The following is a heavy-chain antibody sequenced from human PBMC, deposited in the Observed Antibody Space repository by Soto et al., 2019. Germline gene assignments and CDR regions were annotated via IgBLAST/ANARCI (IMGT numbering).Heavy chain of an antibody. V-gene: IGHV1-3*01. D-gene: IGHD5-18*01. Sequence: ASVKVSCKASGYTFTSYAMHWVRQAPGQRLEWMGWINAGNGNTKYSQKFQGRVTITRDTSASTAYMELSSLRSEDTAVYYCARPLVDTAAAFDIWGQGTMVTVSS. CDR3: ARPLVDTAAAFDI. J-gene: IGHJ3*02. CDR2: INAGNGNT. CDR1: GYTFTSYA.